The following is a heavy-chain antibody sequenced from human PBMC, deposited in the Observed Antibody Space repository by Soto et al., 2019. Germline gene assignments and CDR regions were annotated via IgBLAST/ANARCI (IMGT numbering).Heavy chain of an antibody. CDR1: GFAFSGYW. V-gene: IGHV3-74*01. J-gene: IGHJ4*02. Sequence: EVQLVESGGGLVQPGGSLRLSRAVSGFAFSGYWMHWVRQAPGKGLVWVSRINSDGSTTSYADSVKGRFTISRDNAKNTLYLQMDSLRAEDTAVYYCASAKIGDYFQVYWGQGTLVTVSS. CDR2: INSDGSTT. CDR3: ASAKIGDYFQVY. D-gene: IGHD4-17*01.